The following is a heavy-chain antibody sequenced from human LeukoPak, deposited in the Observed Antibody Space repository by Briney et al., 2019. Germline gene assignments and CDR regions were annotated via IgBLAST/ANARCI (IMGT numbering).Heavy chain of an antibody. CDR1: GGSISSYY. CDR2: IYYSGST. J-gene: IGHJ4*02. V-gene: IGHV4-59*01. D-gene: IGHD3-3*01. CDR3: ARVGITIFGAIDY. Sequence: SETLSLTCTVSGGSISSYYWSWIRQPPGKGLEWIGYIYYSGSTNYKPSLKSRVTISVDTSKNQFSLKLSSVTAADTAVYYCARVGITIFGAIDYWGQGTLVTVSS.